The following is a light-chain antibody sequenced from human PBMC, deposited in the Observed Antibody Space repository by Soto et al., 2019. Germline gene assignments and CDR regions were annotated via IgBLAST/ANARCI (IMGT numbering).Light chain of an antibody. J-gene: IGLJ1*01. V-gene: IGLV2-14*01. Sequence: QSALTQPASVSGSTGQSITISCTGASSDVGGYNSVSWYQQHPGKAPKLMIYEVSNRPSGVSNRFSGSKSGNTASLTISGLQAEDEAAYYCSSYTTSSTLLYVFGTGTKLTVL. CDR3: SSYTTSSTLLYV. CDR1: SSDVGGYNS. CDR2: EVS.